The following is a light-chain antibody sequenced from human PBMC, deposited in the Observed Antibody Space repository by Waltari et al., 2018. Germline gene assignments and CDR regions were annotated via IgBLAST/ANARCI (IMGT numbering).Light chain of an antibody. J-gene: IGLJ2*01. CDR3: SSYTSSSTVL. V-gene: IGLV2-14*03. CDR2: DVS. CDR1: SSDVGGYNY. Sequence: QSALTQPASVSGSPGQSITISCTGTSSDVGGYNYVSWYQQHPGKAPKLMIYDVSNRPSVVSDRFAGSKSGNPASLTISGLQAEDEADYDCSSYTSSSTVLFGGGTKLTVL.